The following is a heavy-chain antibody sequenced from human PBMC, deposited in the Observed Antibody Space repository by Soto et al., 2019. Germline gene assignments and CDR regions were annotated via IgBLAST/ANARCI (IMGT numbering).Heavy chain of an antibody. CDR3: ADMRGQWLPRD. CDR1: GGSISGSDYY. CDR2: IYRTGTA. V-gene: IGHV4-39*01. Sequence: QLQLQESGPRLVEPSETLSLTCTVSGGSISGSDYYWAWIRQPPGKGLEWLGTIYRTGTAYYNPSLKSRVTLSVDTSKNQFSLNLNSVSAADTAVYFCADMRGQWLPRDWGQGTLVTVSS. D-gene: IGHD6-19*01. J-gene: IGHJ4*02.